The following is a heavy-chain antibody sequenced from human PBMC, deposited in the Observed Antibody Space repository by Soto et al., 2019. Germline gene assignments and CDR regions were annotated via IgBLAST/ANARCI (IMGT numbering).Heavy chain of an antibody. CDR1: GGSFSGYY. CDR3: ARGQGAAAGTAPNWFDP. CDR2: INHSGST. D-gene: IGHD6-13*01. Sequence: QVQLQQWGAGLLKPSETLSLTCAVYGGSFSGYYWSWIRQPPGKGLEWIGEINHSGSTNYNPSLKRRVTISVDTSKNQFALKLSSVTAADTAVYYCARGQGAAAGTAPNWFDPWGQGTLVTVSS. J-gene: IGHJ5*02. V-gene: IGHV4-34*01.